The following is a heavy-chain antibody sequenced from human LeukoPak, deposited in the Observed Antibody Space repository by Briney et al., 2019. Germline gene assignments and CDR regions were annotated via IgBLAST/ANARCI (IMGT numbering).Heavy chain of an antibody. CDR3: ARGFMGVTSHFDY. D-gene: IGHD1-26*01. J-gene: IGHJ4*02. CDR1: GYSFSSHG. V-gene: IGHV1-18*01. CDR2: ISAHDGNT. Sequence: ASVKVSCKDSGYSFSSHGVDWVRQAPGRGREWMGWISAHDGNTKYAQKLQGRVTMTTDTSTNTAYMELRSLRSDDTAVYYCARGFMGVTSHFDYWGQGTLVTVSS.